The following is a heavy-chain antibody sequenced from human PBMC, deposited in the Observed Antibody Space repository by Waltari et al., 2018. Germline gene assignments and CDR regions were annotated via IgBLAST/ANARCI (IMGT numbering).Heavy chain of an antibody. V-gene: IGHV4-59*01. Sequence: QVQLQESGPGLVKPSETLSLTCTVSGGSISSYYWSWIRQPPGQGLEWIGYIYSSGGTNYNPSLKRRVTISGDTSKNRFSLKLSSVTAADTAVYYCAREKGGWGYFDYWGQGTLVTVSS. CDR2: IYSSGGT. J-gene: IGHJ4*02. CDR3: AREKGGWGYFDY. D-gene: IGHD6-19*01. CDR1: GGSISSYY.